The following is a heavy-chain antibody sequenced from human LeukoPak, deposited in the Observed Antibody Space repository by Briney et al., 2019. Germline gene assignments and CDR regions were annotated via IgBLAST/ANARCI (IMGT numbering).Heavy chain of an antibody. CDR2: IYHTGRT. Sequence: SETLSLTCAVSHYSISSPYLWGWIRQPPGKGPEWIGSIYHTGRTNYNPSINSRVTMSLDTSKNKFSLNLNSVTAADTAVYHCARVYSGSTWYYFDYWGQGILVTVSS. V-gene: IGHV4-38-2*01. CDR1: HYSISSPYL. J-gene: IGHJ4*02. CDR3: ARVYSGSTWYYFDY. D-gene: IGHD5-12*01.